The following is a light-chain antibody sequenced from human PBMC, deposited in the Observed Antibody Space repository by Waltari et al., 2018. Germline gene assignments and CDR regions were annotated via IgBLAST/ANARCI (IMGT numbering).Light chain of an antibody. CDR3: QKYNTYSA. CDR2: KAS. CDR1: QSISSW. J-gene: IGKJ3*01. Sequence: DIQMTQSPSTLSASVRDRVTITCRASQSISSWVAWYQQKPGTAPKLLIYKASTLETGVPSRFSGSGFGTEFTLTISSLQPDDFATYYCQKYNTYSAFGPGTKVDI. V-gene: IGKV1-5*03.